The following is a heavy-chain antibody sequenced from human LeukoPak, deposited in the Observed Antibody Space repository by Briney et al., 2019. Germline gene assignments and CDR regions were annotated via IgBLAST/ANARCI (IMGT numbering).Heavy chain of an antibody. CDR1: GGSISSGGYY. D-gene: IGHD3-16*01. Sequence: SETLSLTCTVSGGSISSGGYYWSWIRQHPGKGLEWIGYIYYSRSTYYNPSLKSRVTISVDTSKNQFSLKLSSVTAADTAVYYCARVAVTTFGWFDPWGQGTLVTVSS. CDR2: IYYSRST. CDR3: ARVAVTTFGWFDP. J-gene: IGHJ5*02. V-gene: IGHV4-31*03.